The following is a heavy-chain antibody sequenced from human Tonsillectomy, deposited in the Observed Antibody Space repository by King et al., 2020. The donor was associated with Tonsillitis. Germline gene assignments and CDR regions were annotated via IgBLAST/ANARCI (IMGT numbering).Heavy chain of an antibody. CDR1: GGSFSGYY. Sequence: VQLQQWGAGLLKPSETLSLTCAVYGGSFSGYYWSWIRQPPGKGLEWIGEINHSGSTNYNPSLKSRVTISVDTSKNQFSLKLSSVTAADTAVYYCARYFGSYGIDPWGQGTLVTVPS. D-gene: IGHD1-26*01. CDR2: INHSGST. J-gene: IGHJ5*02. V-gene: IGHV4-34*01. CDR3: ARYFGSYGIDP.